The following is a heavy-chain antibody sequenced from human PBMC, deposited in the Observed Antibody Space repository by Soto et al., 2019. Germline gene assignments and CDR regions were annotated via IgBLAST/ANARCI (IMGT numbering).Heavy chain of an antibody. Sequence: ASVKVSCKASGYTFTSYAMNWVRQAPGQGLEWMGWINTNTGNPTYAQGFTGRFVFSLDTSVSTAYLQICSLKAEDTAVYYCARLNRDGQIAVAPSYYYYGMDVWGQGTTVTVSS. D-gene: IGHD6-19*01. CDR1: GYTFTSYA. CDR3: ARLNRDGQIAVAPSYYYYGMDV. V-gene: IGHV7-4-1*01. J-gene: IGHJ6*02. CDR2: INTNTGNP.